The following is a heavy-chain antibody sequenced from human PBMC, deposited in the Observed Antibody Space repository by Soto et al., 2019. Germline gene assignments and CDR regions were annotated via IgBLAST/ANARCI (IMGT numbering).Heavy chain of an antibody. D-gene: IGHD6-13*01. V-gene: IGHV3-48*03. CDR1: EFTFSSFE. CDR2: ISESGTTI. Sequence: EVQLVESGGGLVQPGGSLRLSCVASEFTFSSFEMNWVRQAPGKGLEWVSHISESGTTIYYRDSVKGRFTISRDNAKRSLDLQMNSLRVEDTGVYYCVRFGGAAAGPGDYWGQGALVTVSS. J-gene: IGHJ4*02. CDR3: VRFGGAAAGPGDY.